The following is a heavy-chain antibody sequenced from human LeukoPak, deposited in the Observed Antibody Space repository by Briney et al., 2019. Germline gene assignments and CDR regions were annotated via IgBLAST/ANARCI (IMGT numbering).Heavy chain of an antibody. CDR3: ARWAYGSGSPGFDP. J-gene: IGHJ5*02. D-gene: IGHD3-10*01. V-gene: IGHV3-74*01. Sequence: GGSLRLSCAASGFTFSSYWMHWVRQAPGKGLVWVSRINSDGSSTSYADSVRGRFTISRDNAKNTLYLQMNSLRAEDTAVYYCARWAYGSGSPGFDPWGQGTLVTVSS. CDR1: GFTFSSYW. CDR2: INSDGSST.